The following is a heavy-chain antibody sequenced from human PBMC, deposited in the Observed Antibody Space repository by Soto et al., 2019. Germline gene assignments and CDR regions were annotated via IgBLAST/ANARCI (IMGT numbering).Heavy chain of an antibody. CDR2: IYHSGST. J-gene: IGHJ4*02. CDR3: ARSSITPRLFMYPFDY. CDR1: GGSISSSNW. D-gene: IGHD6-6*01. V-gene: IGHV4-4*02. Sequence: SETLSLTCAVSGGSISSSNWWSWVRQPPGKGLEWIGEIYHSGSTYYNPSLKSRVTISVDTSKNQFSLRLNSVTAADTAVYYCARSSITPRLFMYPFDYWGQGTLVTVSS.